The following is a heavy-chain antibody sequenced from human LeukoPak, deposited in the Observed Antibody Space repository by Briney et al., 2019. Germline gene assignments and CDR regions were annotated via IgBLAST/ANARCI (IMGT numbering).Heavy chain of an antibody. CDR2: IYYSGST. Sequence: PSETLSLTCTVSGVSISSGGYYWSWIRQHPGKGLEWIGYIYYSGSTYYNPSLKSRVTISVDTSKNQFSLKLSSVTAADTAVYYCARDRRYCSGGSCYGMDVWGQGTTVTVSS. CDR3: ARDRRYCSGGSCYGMDV. V-gene: IGHV4-31*03. CDR1: GVSISSGGYY. J-gene: IGHJ6*02. D-gene: IGHD2-15*01.